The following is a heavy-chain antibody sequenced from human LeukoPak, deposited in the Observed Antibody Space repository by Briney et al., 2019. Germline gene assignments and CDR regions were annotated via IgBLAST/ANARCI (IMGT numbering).Heavy chain of an antibody. D-gene: IGHD3-22*01. CDR2: ISGSGGST. J-gene: IGHJ4*02. V-gene: IGHV3-23*01. CDR3: AASPWVTMIVVVLYFDY. Sequence: GGSLRLSCAASGFTFSSYAMSWVRQAPGKGLEWVSAISGSGGSTYYADSVKGRFTISRDNSKNTLYLQMNSLRAEDTAVYYCAASPWVTMIVVVLYFDYWGQGTLVTVSS. CDR1: GFTFSSYA.